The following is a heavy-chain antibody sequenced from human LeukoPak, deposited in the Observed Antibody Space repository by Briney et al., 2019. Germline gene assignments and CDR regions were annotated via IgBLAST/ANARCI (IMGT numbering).Heavy chain of an antibody. V-gene: IGHV3-23*01. CDR2: ISGSGGST. CDR3: AKGGKIQLWLLGYFDY. D-gene: IGHD5-18*01. Sequence: GGSLRLSCAASGFTFSSYAMSWVRQAPGKGLEWVSAISGSGGSTYYADSVKGRFTISRDNSKNTLYLQMNSLRAEDTAVYYCAKGGKIQLWLLGYFDYWGQGTLVTVSS. CDR1: GFTFSSYA. J-gene: IGHJ4*02.